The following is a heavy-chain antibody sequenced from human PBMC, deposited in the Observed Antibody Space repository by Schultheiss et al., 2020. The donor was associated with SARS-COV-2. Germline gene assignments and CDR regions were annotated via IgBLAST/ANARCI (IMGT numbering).Heavy chain of an antibody. J-gene: IGHJ3*02. CDR3: AKHRFRPRDAFDI. CDR2: IKQDGSEK. Sequence: GGSLRLSCAASGFTFSSYWMSWVRQAPGKGLEWVANIKQDGSEKYYVDSVKGRFTISRDNSKNTLYLQMNSLRAEDTAVYYCAKHRFRPRDAFDIWGQGTMVTVSS. D-gene: IGHD2-21*01. CDR1: GFTFSSYW. V-gene: IGHV3-7*03.